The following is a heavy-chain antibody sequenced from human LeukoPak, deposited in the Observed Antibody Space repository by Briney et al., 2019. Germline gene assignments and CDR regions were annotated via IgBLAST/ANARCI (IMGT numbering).Heavy chain of an antibody. CDR1: GYTLTELS. Sequence: ASVKVSCKVSGYTLTELSMHWVRQAPGKGLEWMGGFDPEDGETIYAQKFQGRVTMTEDTSTDTAYMELSSLRSEDTAVYYCATVVYSSGWYTSYYFDYWGQGTPVTVAS. CDR3: ATVVYSSGWYTSYYFDY. D-gene: IGHD6-19*01. V-gene: IGHV1-24*01. CDR2: FDPEDGET. J-gene: IGHJ4*02.